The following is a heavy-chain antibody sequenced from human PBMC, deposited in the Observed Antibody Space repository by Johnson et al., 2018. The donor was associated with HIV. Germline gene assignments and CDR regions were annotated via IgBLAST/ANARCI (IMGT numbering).Heavy chain of an antibody. D-gene: IGHD6-6*01. V-gene: IGHV3-74*01. CDR3: ARDITAARPSAFDI. Sequence: VQLVESGGGLVQPGGSLRLSCAASGFTFSSHWMHWVRQAPGKGLGWVSLISWDGGRTYYADSVKGRFTISRDNSKNSLYLQMNSLRAEDTAVYYCARDITAARPSAFDIWGQGTMVTVSS. CDR1: GFTFSSHW. CDR2: ISWDGGRT. J-gene: IGHJ3*02.